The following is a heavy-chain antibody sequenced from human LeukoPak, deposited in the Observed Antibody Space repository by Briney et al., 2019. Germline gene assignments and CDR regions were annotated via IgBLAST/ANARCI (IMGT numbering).Heavy chain of an antibody. CDR2: INHSGST. V-gene: IGHV4-34*01. Sequence: SETLSLTCAVYGGSFSGYYWSWIRQPPGKGLEGMGEINHSGSTNYNPSLKRRVPISVDASKTQFPLKQSSVTAADPAVYYCGKGLAFRRSLVDVWGKGTTVTVSS. D-gene: IGHD3-16*01. CDR1: GGSFSGYY. CDR3: GKGLAFRRSLVDV. J-gene: IGHJ6*04.